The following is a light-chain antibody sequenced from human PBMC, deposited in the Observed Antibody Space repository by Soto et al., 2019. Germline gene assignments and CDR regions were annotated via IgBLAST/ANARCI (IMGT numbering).Light chain of an antibody. Sequence: QSVLTQPPSVSAAPGQKVTIPCSGSSANIGNNYVSWYQQLPGTAPKLLIYENDKRPSGIPDRFPGSKSGTSATLGITGLQTGDEADYYCGAWDSSLSAYVFGTGTRSPS. CDR2: END. V-gene: IGLV1-51*02. CDR1: SANIGNNY. J-gene: IGLJ1*01. CDR3: GAWDSSLSAYV.